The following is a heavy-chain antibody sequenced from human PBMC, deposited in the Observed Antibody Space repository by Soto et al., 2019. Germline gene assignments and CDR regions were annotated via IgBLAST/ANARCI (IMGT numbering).Heavy chain of an antibody. V-gene: IGHV4-31*03. J-gene: IGHJ4*02. CDR1: GGSINSGVYY. CDR3: ARGSVVAATLFDY. Sequence: SETLSLTCTVSGGSINSGVYYRSWIRQHPEKGLEWIGYIYDSGSTYYNPSLKSRVIISVDTSKNQFSLKLSSVTAADTAVYYCARGSVVAATLFDYWGQGTLVTVSS. D-gene: IGHD2-15*01. CDR2: IYDSGST.